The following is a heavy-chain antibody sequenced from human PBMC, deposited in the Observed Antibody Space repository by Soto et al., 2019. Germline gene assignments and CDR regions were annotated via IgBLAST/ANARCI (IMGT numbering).Heavy chain of an antibody. CDR2: IYYNGNT. J-gene: IGHJ1*01. D-gene: IGHD7-27*01. Sequence: QVQLQESGPGLVKPSETLSLTCTVSGGSISNHYWSWIRQPPGKGLEWIGYIYYNGNTNYNPSLKSRVTMSADTSQNQISLKLSSVTAVDTAVYYCARANWYSEYWGQGTLVTVSS. V-gene: IGHV4-59*11. CDR1: GGSISNHY. CDR3: ARANWYSEY.